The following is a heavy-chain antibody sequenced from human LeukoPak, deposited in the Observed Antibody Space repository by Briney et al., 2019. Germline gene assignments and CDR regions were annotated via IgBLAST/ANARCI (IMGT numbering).Heavy chain of an antibody. CDR1: GFTFSSYS. CDR3: ARDRDSSSSGWFDP. V-gene: IGHV3-21*01. J-gene: IGHJ5*02. D-gene: IGHD6-13*01. Sequence: GGSLRLPCAASGFTFSSYSMNWVRQAPGKGLEWVSSISSSSSYIYYADSVKGRFTISRDNAKNSLYLQMNSLRAEDTAVYYCARDRDSSSSGWFDPWGQGTLVTVSS. CDR2: ISSSSSYI.